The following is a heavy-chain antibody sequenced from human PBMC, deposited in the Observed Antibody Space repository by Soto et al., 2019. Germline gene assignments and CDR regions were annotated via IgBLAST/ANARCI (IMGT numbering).Heavy chain of an antibody. V-gene: IGHV5-51*01. CDR3: ARTYGDYGSEHYYYYMDV. CDR1: GYSFTSYW. D-gene: IGHD4-17*01. Sequence: GESLKISCKGSGYSFTSYWIGWVRQMPGKGLEWMGIIYPGDSDTRYSPSFQGQVTISADKSISTAYLQWSSLKASDTAMYYCARTYGDYGSEHYYYYMDVWGKGTTVTVSS. J-gene: IGHJ6*03. CDR2: IYPGDSDT.